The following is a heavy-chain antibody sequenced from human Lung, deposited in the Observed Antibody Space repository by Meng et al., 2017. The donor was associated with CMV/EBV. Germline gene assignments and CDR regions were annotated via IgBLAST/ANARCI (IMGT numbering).Heavy chain of an antibody. V-gene: IGHV1-18*01. D-gene: IGHD2-2*01. J-gene: IGHJ4*01. Sequence: ASXXVSXKASGYTFTSYGIIWVRQAPGQGLEWMGWISPYDGNTNYAQTLQDRVTLTTDTPTSTAYLNLSSLRAADTAVYICARKRGYCGTTSFPYFFDDWGQGXLVTVSS. CDR3: ARKRGYCGTTSFPYFFDD. CDR1: GYTFTSYG. CDR2: ISPYDGNT.